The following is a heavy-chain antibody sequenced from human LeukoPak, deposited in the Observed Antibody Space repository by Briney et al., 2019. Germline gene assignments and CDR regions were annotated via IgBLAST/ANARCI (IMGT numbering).Heavy chain of an antibody. CDR2: IGSSDSTI. CDR1: GFTFSTYS. D-gene: IGHD1-26*01. CDR3: ARAAKGSYADY. V-gene: IGHV3-48*01. J-gene: IGHJ4*02. Sequence: PGGSLRLSCAASGFTFSTYSMNWVRQAPGKGLEWVSYIGSSDSTIYYADSVKGRFTISRDNAKNSLYLQMNSLRAEDTAVYYCARAAKGSYADYWGQGTLVTVSS.